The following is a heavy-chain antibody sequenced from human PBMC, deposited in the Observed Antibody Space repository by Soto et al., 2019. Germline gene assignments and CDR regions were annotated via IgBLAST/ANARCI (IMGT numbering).Heavy chain of an antibody. Sequence: GGSLRLSCAASGFTFSNYDMHWVRQTTGKGLEWVSGIGTVGDTYYSGSVKGRFSISRENAKNSFYLQMNSLRAEDTAVYYCASGGLYICGQGTLVTVSS. V-gene: IGHV3-13*01. CDR3: ASGGLYI. J-gene: IGHJ4*02. CDR2: IGTVGDT. D-gene: IGHD3-16*01. CDR1: GFTFSNYD.